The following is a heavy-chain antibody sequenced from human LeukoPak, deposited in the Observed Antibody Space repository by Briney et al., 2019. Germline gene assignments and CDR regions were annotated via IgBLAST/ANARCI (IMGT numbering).Heavy chain of an antibody. CDR2: INHSGST. V-gene: IGHV4-34*01. J-gene: IGHJ5*02. CDR1: GGSFSGYY. D-gene: IGHD3-10*01. CDR3: AQKGDRLWFGLYNWFDP. Sequence: SETLSLTCAVYGGSFSGYYWSWIRQPPGKGLEWIGEINHSGSTNYNPSLKSRVTISVDTSKNQFSLKLSSVTAADTAVYYCAQKGDRLWFGLYNWFDPWGQGTLVTVSS.